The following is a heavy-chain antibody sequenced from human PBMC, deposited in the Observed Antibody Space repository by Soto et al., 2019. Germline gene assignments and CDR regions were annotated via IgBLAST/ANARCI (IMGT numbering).Heavy chain of an antibody. CDR3: ARCSAVAGTGDDY. CDR2: INHSGST. V-gene: IGHV4-34*01. CDR1: GGSFSGYY. D-gene: IGHD6-19*01. J-gene: IGHJ4*02. Sequence: PXXTLSLPFAVYGGSFSGYYWRWILQPPGKGLEWIGEINHSGSTNYNPSLKSRVTISVDTSKNQFSLKLSSVTAADTAVYYCARCSAVAGTGDDYWGQGTLVTVSS.